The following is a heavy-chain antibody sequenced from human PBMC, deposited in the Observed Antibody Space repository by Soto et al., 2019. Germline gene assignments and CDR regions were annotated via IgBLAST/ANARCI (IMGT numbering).Heavy chain of an antibody. Sequence: GGSLRLSCAASGFTFGNYWMHWVRQAPGRGLEWVSRMNSDGSTTNYADSVKGRFTVSRDNAKNTLYLQMNSLRAEDTAVYYCATAEVDYWGPGTLVTVSS. CDR1: GFTFGNYW. V-gene: IGHV3-74*01. J-gene: IGHJ4*02. CDR3: ATAEVDY. CDR2: MNSDGSTT.